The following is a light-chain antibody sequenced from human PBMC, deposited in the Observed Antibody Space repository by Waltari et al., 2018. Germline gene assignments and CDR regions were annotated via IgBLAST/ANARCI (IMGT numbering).Light chain of an antibody. Sequence: EVLMPQSPPTLSVLPGERATLPCRASQSIARNLAWYQQKPGQAPRLLIYGASTRATDVPDRFSGIGSGTEFTLTISSLQSEDFAVYYCQQYNNWRTFGQGTKLEIK. V-gene: IGKV3-15*01. CDR2: GAS. CDR1: QSIARN. CDR3: QQYNNWRT. J-gene: IGKJ2*01.